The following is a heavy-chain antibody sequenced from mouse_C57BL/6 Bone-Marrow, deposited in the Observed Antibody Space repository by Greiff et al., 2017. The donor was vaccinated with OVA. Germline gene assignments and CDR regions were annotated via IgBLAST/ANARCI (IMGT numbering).Heavy chain of an antibody. CDR3: ARRDGYYGRFAY. CDR1: GYTFTDYY. D-gene: IGHD2-3*01. CDR2: INPYNGGT. V-gene: IGHV1-19*01. J-gene: IGHJ3*01. Sequence: EVQLQQSGPVLVKPGASVKMSCKASGYTFTDYYMNWVKQSHGKSLEWIGVINPYNGGTSYNQKFKGKATLTVDKSSSTAYMELNSLTSDDSAVYYCARRDGYYGRFAYWGQGTLVTVSA.